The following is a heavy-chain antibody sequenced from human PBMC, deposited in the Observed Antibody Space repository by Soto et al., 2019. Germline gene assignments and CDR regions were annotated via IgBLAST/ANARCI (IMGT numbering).Heavy chain of an antibody. V-gene: IGHV4-38-2*02. Sequence: SETLSLTCTVSGDSVISLYDWAWIRQPPGRSLEWVASIYNPQTTYYRPSLTSRGTISLDTSKNQCSLTQRSVTAADAAGYYCARTHNVGYYPHCGQGNLVTVSS. J-gene: IGHJ4*02. CDR3: ARTHNVGYYPH. CDR2: IYNPQTT. D-gene: IGHD1-26*01. CDR1: GDSVISLYD.